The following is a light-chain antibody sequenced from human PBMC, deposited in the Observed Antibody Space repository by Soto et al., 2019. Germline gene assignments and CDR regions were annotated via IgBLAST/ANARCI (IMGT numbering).Light chain of an antibody. V-gene: IGKV3-15*01. CDR1: QSVSSN. CDR2: GAS. Sequence: EIVMTQSPATLSVSPXXRXTLSCRASQSVSSNLAWYQQKPGQAPRLLIYGASTRATGIPARFSGSGSGTEFTLTISSLQSEDFAVYYCQQYNNWPYTFGQGTKLEIK. J-gene: IGKJ2*01. CDR3: QQYNNWPYT.